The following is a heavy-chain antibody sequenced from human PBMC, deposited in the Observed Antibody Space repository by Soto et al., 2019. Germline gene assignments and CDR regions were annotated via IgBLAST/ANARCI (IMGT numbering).Heavy chain of an antibody. V-gene: IGHV3-21*01. D-gene: IGHD6-13*01. J-gene: IGHJ6*02. Sequence: GGSLRLSCAASGFTFSSYSMNWVRQAPGKGLEWVSSISSSSSYIYYADSVKGRFTISRDNAKNSLYLQMNSLRAEDTAVYYCARDRAAAGPSYYYYYGMDVWGQGTTVTVSS. CDR2: ISSSSSYI. CDR3: ARDRAAAGPSYYYYYGMDV. CDR1: GFTFSSYS.